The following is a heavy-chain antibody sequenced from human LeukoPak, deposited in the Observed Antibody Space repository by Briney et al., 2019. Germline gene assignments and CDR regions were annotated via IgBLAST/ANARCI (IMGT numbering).Heavy chain of an antibody. V-gene: IGHV1-2*06. CDR1: GGTFSSYT. D-gene: IGHD3-3*01. Sequence: ASVKVSCKASGGTFSSYTISWVRQAPGQGLEWMGRINPNSGGTNYAQKFQGRVTMTRDTSISTAYMELSRLRSDDTAVYYCAGFGVVIQDAFDIWGQGTLVTVSS. CDR3: AGFGVVIQDAFDI. CDR2: INPNSGGT. J-gene: IGHJ3*02.